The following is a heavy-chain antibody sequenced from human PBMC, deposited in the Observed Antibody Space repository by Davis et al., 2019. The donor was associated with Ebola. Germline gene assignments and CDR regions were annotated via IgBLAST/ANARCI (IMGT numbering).Heavy chain of an antibody. D-gene: IGHD2-2*02. V-gene: IGHV3-23*01. CDR3: AKASWGLAARPLLDS. CDR2: VSGSGTTT. J-gene: IGHJ4*02. CDR1: GFTFRTYA. Sequence: GESLKISCAASGFTFRTYAMNWVRQAPGKGLEWVSAVSGSGTTTAYADSVKGRFTISRDNSNNTVYLQMNSLRVEDTARYYCAKASWGLAARPLLDSWGQGTLVTVSS.